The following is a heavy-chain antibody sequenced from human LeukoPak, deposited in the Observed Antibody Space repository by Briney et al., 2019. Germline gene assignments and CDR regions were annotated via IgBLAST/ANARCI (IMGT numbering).Heavy chain of an antibody. CDR3: ARHHYASGTHTPYYFDF. CDR1: GGSISGYY. CDR2: IYYSGST. D-gene: IGHD3-10*01. J-gene: IGHJ4*02. V-gene: IGHV4-59*01. Sequence: SETLSLTCTVSGGSISGYYWSWIRQPPGTGLEWIGYIYYSGSTNYNPSLKSRVTMSVDTSKSQFSLNLSSVTAADTALYYCARHHYASGTHTPYYFDFWGQGTLVTVSS.